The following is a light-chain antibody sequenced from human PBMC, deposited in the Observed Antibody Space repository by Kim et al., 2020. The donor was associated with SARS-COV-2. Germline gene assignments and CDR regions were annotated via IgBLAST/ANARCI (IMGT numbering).Light chain of an antibody. CDR3: SSYAGSNTI. CDR1: SSNIGSNY. CDR2: SNN. V-gene: IGLV1-47*02. J-gene: IGLJ2*01. Sequence: QSVLTQPPSASGTPGQRVTISCSGSSSNIGSNYVYWYQQLPGTAPKLLIYSNNQRPSGVPDRFSGSKSGTSASLAISGLRSEDEADYYCSSYAGSNTIFGGGTQLTVL.